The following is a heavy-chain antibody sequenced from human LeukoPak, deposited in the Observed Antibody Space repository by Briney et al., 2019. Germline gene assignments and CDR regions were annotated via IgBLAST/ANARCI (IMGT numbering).Heavy chain of an antibody. D-gene: IGHD2-2*01. CDR3: AKDRGSCSSTSCYYFDY. CDR1: GFTFSSYG. V-gene: IGHV3-30*18. Sequence: PGGSLRLSCAASGFTFSSYGMHWVRQAPGKGLEWVALISYDGSNEYYADSVRGRFTISRDNSKNTLYLQMNSLRAEDTALYYCAKDRGSCSSTSCYYFDYWGQGTLVTVSS. CDR2: ISYDGSNE. J-gene: IGHJ4*02.